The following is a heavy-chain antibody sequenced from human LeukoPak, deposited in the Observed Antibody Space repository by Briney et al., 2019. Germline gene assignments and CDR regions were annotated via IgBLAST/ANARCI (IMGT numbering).Heavy chain of an antibody. CDR1: GGSFSGYY. Sequence: KPSETLSLTCAVYGGSFSGYYWSWIRQPPGKGLEWIGEINHSGSTNYNPSLKSRVTISVHTSKNQFSLKLSSVTAADTAVYYCARDLMLVYGMDVWGQGTTVTVSS. J-gene: IGHJ6*02. CDR2: INHSGST. V-gene: IGHV4-34*01. CDR3: ARDLMLVYGMDV. D-gene: IGHD2-8*01.